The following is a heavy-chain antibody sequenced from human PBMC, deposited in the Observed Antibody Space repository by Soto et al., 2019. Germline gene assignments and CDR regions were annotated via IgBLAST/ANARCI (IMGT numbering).Heavy chain of an antibody. CDR2: IRNKTNSHAT. V-gene: IGHV3-73*01. CDR1: GFIVTDAW. Sequence: GGSLRLSCAAFGFIVTDAWMHWVRQAPGKGLEWVGRIRNKTNSHATEYPASVKGRFTISRDDSKNTAYLQMNSLKAEDTAVYYCATHTRDGYNDEYYFDYWGRGTLVTVSS. J-gene: IGHJ4*02. CDR3: ATHTRDGYNDEYYFDY. D-gene: IGHD2-21*01.